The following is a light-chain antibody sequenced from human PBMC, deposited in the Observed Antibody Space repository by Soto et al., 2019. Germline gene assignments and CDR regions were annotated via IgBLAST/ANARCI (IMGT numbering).Light chain of an antibody. V-gene: IGKV3-20*01. CDR2: DAS. Sequence: EIVLTQSPGTLSLSPGERATLSCRASQSVNGNYFAWYQQKPGQAPRLLIYDASSRATGIPDRFSGSGSGTDFTLIISRPLPEDFAVFYCHQYGNSRRTFGQGTKVDIK. CDR3: HQYGNSRRT. J-gene: IGKJ1*01. CDR1: QSVNGNY.